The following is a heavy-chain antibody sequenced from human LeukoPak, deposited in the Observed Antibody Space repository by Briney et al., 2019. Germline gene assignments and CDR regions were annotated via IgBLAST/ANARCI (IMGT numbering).Heavy chain of an antibody. CDR3: ASHSGGYAY. Sequence: PSETLSLTCSFSGYSISSGYYWGWIRQPPGQGLEWIGNIYHSGSTYYNPSLKSRVTISVDTSKNQFSLKLSSVTAADTAVYYCASHSGGYAYWGQGTLVTVSS. V-gene: IGHV4-38-2*01. J-gene: IGHJ4*02. CDR2: IYHSGST. CDR1: GYSISSGYY. D-gene: IGHD5-12*01.